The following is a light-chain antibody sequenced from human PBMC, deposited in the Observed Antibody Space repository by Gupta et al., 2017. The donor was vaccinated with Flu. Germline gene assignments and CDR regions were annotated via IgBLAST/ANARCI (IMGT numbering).Light chain of an antibody. Sequence: TQSLSPGERATLSCGASQSFSSNLLAWYQQKPGLAPRLIIYDAFNRTAGTPDRFSGSGSGTDFTLTISRLEPEDFAVYYCQQYVGSPPWTFGQGTKLEI. CDR3: QQYVGSPPWT. J-gene: IGKJ2*02. CDR2: DAF. V-gene: IGKV3D-20*01. CDR1: QSFSSNL.